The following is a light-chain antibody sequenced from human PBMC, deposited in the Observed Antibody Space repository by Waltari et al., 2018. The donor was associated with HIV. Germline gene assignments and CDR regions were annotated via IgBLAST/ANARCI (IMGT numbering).Light chain of an antibody. CDR3: CSHAGSNTLV. CDR1: SNDVGFYDY. CDR2: DVT. J-gene: IGLJ2*01. Sequence: QSALTQPPSASGSPGQSVTISCTGTSNDVGFYDYVSRYQLHPGQAPKLLIYDVTARPSGVPDRFAGSKSGNTASLTVSGLLPEDEADYFCCSHAGSNTLVFGGGTKLTVL. V-gene: IGLV2-8*01.